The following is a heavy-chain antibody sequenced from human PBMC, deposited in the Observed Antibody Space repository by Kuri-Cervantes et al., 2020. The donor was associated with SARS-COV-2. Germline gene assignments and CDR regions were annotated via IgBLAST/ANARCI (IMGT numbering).Heavy chain of an antibody. V-gene: IGHV1-24*01. CDR3: AAALIDAFDI. J-gene: IGHJ3*02. CDR2: FDPEDGET. CDR1: GYALTELS. Sequence: ASVKVSCKVSGYALTELSMHWVRQAPGKGLEWMGGFDPEDGETIYAQKFQGRVTMTEDTSTDTAYMELSSLRSEDMAVYYCAAALIDAFDIWGQGTMVTVSS.